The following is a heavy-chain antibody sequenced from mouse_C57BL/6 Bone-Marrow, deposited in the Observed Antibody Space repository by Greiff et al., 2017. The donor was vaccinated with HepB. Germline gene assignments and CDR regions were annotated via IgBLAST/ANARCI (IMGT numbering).Heavy chain of an antibody. J-gene: IGHJ2*01. Sequence: QVQLQQPGAELVRPGPSVKLSCKASGYTFTSYWMHWVKQRPGQGLEWIGVIDPSDSYTNYNQKFKGKATLTVDTSSSTAYMQLSSLTSEDSAVYYCASSYYYGLDYWGQGTTLTVSS. CDR2: IDPSDSYT. CDR1: GYTFTSYW. V-gene: IGHV1-59*01. D-gene: IGHD1-1*01. CDR3: ASSYYYGLDY.